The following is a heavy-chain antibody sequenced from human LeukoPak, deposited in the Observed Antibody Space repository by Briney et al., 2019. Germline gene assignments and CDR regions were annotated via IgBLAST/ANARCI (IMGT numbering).Heavy chain of an antibody. V-gene: IGHV4-39*01. J-gene: IGHJ4*02. CDR2: FLYSGST. CDR1: GGSISSSSHY. CDR3: ARHEGSASYYYY. Sequence: SETLSLTCNVSGGSISSSSHYWAWIRQPPGKGLEWIGSFLYSGSTYYNPSLKSRLTISVDTSKNQFSLKVNSVTAADTAVYYCARHEGSASYYYYWGQGAPVTVSS. D-gene: IGHD2-2*01.